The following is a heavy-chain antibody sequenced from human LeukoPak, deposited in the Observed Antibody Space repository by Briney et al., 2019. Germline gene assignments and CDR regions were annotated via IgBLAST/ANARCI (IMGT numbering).Heavy chain of an antibody. J-gene: IGHJ4*02. V-gene: IGHV4-59*01. CDR2: IYYSGST. CDR3: ASGGIAAAGSIGY. Sequence: SETLSLTCTVSGGSISSYYWSWIRQPPGKGLEWIGYIYYSGSTNYNPSLKSRVTISVDTSKNQFSLKLSSVTAADTAVYYCASGGIAAAGSIGYWGQGTLVTVSS. CDR1: GGSISSYY. D-gene: IGHD6-13*01.